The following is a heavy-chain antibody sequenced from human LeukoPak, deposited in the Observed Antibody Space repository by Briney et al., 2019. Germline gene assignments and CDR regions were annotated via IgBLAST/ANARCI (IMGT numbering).Heavy chain of an antibody. CDR1: GFTFSSYW. D-gene: IGHD5-12*01. Sequence: PGGSLRLSCAASGFTFSSYWMSWVRQAPGKGLEWVANIKQDGSEKYYVDSVKGRFTISRDNAKNSLYLQMNSLRAEDTAVYYCAGDLSGPHFNFDYWGQGTLVTVSS. CDR2: IKQDGSEK. V-gene: IGHV3-7*01. J-gene: IGHJ4*02. CDR3: AGDLSGPHFNFDY.